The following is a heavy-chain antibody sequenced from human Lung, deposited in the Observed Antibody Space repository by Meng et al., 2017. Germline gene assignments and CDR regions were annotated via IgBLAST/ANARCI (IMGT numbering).Heavy chain of an antibody. V-gene: IGHV3-15*01. Sequence: GGVLSKPGGPRCLFCVASGFSFTDAWMSWVSQAPGKGLEWVGRIKSNSDGGTTDYAAPVKGRFTISRDDSKNTLYLQMNSLITEDTAVYFCATGAAAADHWGQGTLVTVSS. J-gene: IGHJ4*02. CDR3: ATGAAAADH. D-gene: IGHD6-13*01. CDR1: GFSFTDAW. CDR2: IKSNSDGGTT.